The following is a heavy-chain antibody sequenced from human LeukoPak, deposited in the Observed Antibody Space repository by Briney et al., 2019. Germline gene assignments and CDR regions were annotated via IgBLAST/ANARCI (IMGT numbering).Heavy chain of an antibody. Sequence: APVKVSCKASGYTFTSYGISWVRQAPGQGLEWMGWISAYNGNTNYAQKLQGRVTMTTDTSTSTAYMELRSLRSDDTAVYYCAREGTFGGVIAPGPFDYWGQGTLVTVSS. V-gene: IGHV1-18*01. J-gene: IGHJ4*02. CDR3: AREGTFGGVIAPGPFDY. CDR2: ISAYNGNT. CDR1: GYTFTSYG. D-gene: IGHD3-16*02.